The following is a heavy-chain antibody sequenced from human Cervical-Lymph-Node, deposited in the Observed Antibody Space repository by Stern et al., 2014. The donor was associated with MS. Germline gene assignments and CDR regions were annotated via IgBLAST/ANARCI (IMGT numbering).Heavy chain of an antibody. D-gene: IGHD3-22*01. J-gene: IGHJ4*02. Sequence: EVQLEESGGGLVQPGGSLRLSCAASGFTFSSYAMSWVRQAPGKGLEWVAAIGGSGYGTYYADSVKGRFTISRDNSKNTLYLQMNSLRAEDTAVYYCAKDSSSWHYYDHWGQGTLVTVSS. V-gene: IGHV3-23*04. CDR3: AKDSSSWHYYDH. CDR2: IGGSGYGT. CDR1: GFTFSSYA.